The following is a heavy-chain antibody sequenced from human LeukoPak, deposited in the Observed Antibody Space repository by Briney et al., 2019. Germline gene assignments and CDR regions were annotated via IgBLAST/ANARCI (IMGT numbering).Heavy chain of an antibody. CDR2: IKQDGSEK. CDR1: GFTFSTYL. CDR3: ASGFLDDFWSGHF. Sequence: GGSLRLSCAASGFTFSTYLMSWVRQAPGKGLEWVANIKQDGSEKYYVDSVKGRFTISRDNAKKSLYLQMNSLRAEDTAVYYCASGFLDDFWSGHFWGQGTLDTVSS. J-gene: IGHJ4*02. V-gene: IGHV3-7*01. D-gene: IGHD3-3*01.